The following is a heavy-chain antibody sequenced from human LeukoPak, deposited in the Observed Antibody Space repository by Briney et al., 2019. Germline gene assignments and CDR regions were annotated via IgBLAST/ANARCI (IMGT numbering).Heavy chain of an antibody. CDR2: IYHSGST. CDR1: GYSISSGYY. V-gene: IGHV4-38-2*02. CDR3: ARVRTLGYFDY. Sequence: SETLSLTCTVSGYSISSGYYWGWIRQPPGKGLEWIGSIYHSGSTYYNPSLKSRVTISVDTSKNQFSLKLSSVTAADTAVYYCARVRTLGYFDYWGQGTLVTVSS. D-gene: IGHD3-16*01. J-gene: IGHJ4*02.